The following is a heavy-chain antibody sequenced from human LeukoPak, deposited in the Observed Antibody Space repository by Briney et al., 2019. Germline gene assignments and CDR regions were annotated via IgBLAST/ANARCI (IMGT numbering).Heavy chain of an antibody. D-gene: IGHD6-19*01. CDR2: IYYTGST. V-gene: IGHV4-59*01. Sequence: ASQTLSLTCTVSAGSISSYNWNWIRQPPGKGLEWIGNIYYTGSTNYNPSFKGRVTISVDTSKNQFSLKLSSVTAADTAVFYCARGASGWYWIDYWGLGTLVTVSS. CDR1: AGSISSYN. CDR3: ARGASGWYWIDY. J-gene: IGHJ4*02.